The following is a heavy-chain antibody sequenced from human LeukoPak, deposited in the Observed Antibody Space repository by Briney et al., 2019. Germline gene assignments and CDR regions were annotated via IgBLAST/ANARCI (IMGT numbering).Heavy chain of an antibody. J-gene: IGHJ4*02. D-gene: IGHD3-3*01. V-gene: IGHV3-23*01. CDR2: ISGSGGST. Sequence: PGGSLRLSCAASGFIFSSYAMSWVRQAPGKGLEWVSAISGSGGSTYYADSAKGRFTISRDNPKNTLYLQMNSLRAEDTAVYYCAKDALPRYDFWSGYLTYYFDYWGQGTLVTVSS. CDR3: AKDALPRYDFWSGYLTYYFDY. CDR1: GFIFSSYA.